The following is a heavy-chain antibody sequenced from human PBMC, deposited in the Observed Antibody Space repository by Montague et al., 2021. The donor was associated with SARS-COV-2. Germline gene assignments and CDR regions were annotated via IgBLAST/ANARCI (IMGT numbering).Heavy chain of an antibody. CDR2: IYYSGRT. CDR1: GGSITSGAYY. V-gene: IGHV4-31*03. J-gene: IGHJ2*01. D-gene: IGHD2-21*02. Sequence: TLSLTCNVSGGSITSGAYYWSWIRQHPGKGLEWIGYIYYSGRTFLNPSLKSRVTLSVDTSNNQFSLKVTSVTAADTAVYYCAREWGRGGDRYWYFDLWGRGTRVTVSS. CDR3: AREWGRGGDRYWYFDL.